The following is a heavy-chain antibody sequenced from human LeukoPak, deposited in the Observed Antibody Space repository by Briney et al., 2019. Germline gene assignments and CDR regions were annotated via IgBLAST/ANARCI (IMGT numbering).Heavy chain of an antibody. CDR2: IYYSGST. J-gene: IGHJ4*02. D-gene: IGHD3-16*02. CDR1: GGSISSYY. V-gene: IGHV4-59*01. CDR3: ARLATVIDY. Sequence: SETLSLTCTVSGGSISSYYWSWIRQPPGKGLEWIGYIYYSGSTNYNPSLKSRVTISVDTSKNQFSLKLSSVTAADTAVYYCARLATVIDYWGQGTLVTVSS.